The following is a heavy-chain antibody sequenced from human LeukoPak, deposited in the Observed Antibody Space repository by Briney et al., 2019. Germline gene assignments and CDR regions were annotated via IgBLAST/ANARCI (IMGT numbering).Heavy chain of an antibody. D-gene: IGHD6-13*01. CDR3: ARDRQQLVRGDYFDY. J-gene: IGHJ4*02. V-gene: IGHV4-39*07. CDR1: GGSIGSSTYY. CDR2: VYYSGST. Sequence: PSETLSLTCTVSGGSIGSSTYYWVWIRQPPGKGLEWIGSVYYSGSTYYNPSLKSRVTISVDTSKNQFSLKLNSVTAADTAVYYCARDRQQLVRGDYFDYWGQGTLAAVSS.